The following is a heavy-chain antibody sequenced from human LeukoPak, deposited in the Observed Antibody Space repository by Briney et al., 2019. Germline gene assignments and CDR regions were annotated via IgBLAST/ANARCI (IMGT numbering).Heavy chain of an antibody. V-gene: IGHV4-59*08. CDR2: VSYSGTP. CDR3: ARQKWDRLTYHYYGMDV. J-gene: IGHJ6*02. CDR1: GDSINNYY. Sequence: SETLSLTCTVSGDSINNYYGSWIRQAPGKGLEWIGYVSYSGTPDSNPSLRSRVTISLDTSRNQFSLQLNSVTAADTAVYYCARQKWDRLTYHYYGMDVWGPGTTVTVSS. D-gene: IGHD1-26*01.